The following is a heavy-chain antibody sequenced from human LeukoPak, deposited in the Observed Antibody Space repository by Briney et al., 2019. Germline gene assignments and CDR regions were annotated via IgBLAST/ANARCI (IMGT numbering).Heavy chain of an antibody. V-gene: IGHV3-23*01. CDR1: GFTFRSHA. D-gene: IGHD3-22*01. Sequence: PGGSLRLSCAASGFTFRSHAMNWVRQAPGKGLEWVSVISGSGDDTYYADSVKGRFTISRDNSKNTLYLQMDSLRAEDTAVYYCARYYDKGGYYGRHDYWGQGTLVTVSS. CDR2: ISGSGDDT. CDR3: ARYYDKGGYYGRHDY. J-gene: IGHJ4*02.